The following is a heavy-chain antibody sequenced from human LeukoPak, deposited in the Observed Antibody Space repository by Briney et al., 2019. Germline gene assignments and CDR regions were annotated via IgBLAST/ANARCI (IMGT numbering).Heavy chain of an antibody. Sequence: PGGSLRLSCAASGFTFSSYAMSWVRQAPGKGLEWVSAISGSGGSTYYADSVKGRFTISRDNSKNTLYLQMNSLRAEDTAVYYCAKADSGEWELLGLQGFDYWGQGTLVTVSS. CDR2: ISGSGGST. D-gene: IGHD1-26*01. J-gene: IGHJ4*02. CDR3: AKADSGEWELLGLQGFDY. V-gene: IGHV3-23*01. CDR1: GFTFSSYA.